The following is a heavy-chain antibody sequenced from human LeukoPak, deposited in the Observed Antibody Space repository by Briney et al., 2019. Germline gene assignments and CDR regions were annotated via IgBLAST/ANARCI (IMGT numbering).Heavy chain of an antibody. D-gene: IGHD3-3*01. CDR3: ARVLFSGSRADGGYYTYYYYGMDV. Sequence: GRSLRLSCAASGFTFSSYGMHWVRQAPGKGLEWVAVIWYDGSNKYYADSVKGRFTISRDNSKNTLYLQMNSLRAEDTAVYYCARVLFSGSRADGGYYTYYYYGMDVWGQGTTVTVSS. CDR2: IWYDGSNK. CDR1: GFTFSSYG. V-gene: IGHV3-33*01. J-gene: IGHJ6*02.